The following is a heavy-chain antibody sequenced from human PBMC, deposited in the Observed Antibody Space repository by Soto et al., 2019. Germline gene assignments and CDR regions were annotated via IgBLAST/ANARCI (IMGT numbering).Heavy chain of an antibody. V-gene: IGHV4-59*02. CDR3: ARVHSGGSSAQGLDV. CDR2: IYNSGRT. J-gene: IGHJ6*02. D-gene: IGHD6-19*01. CDR1: CASVSSYF. Sequence: SETLSLTCTVSCASVSSYFWSWVRQPPGKGLEWIGYIYNSGRTNYNPSLKSRVTISLDTSDNDFSLRLTSLTAADTAVYYCARVHSGGSSAQGLDVWGQGTTVTVSS.